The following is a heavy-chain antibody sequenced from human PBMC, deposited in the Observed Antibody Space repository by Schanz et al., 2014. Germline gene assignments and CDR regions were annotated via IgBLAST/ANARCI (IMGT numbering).Heavy chain of an antibody. J-gene: IGHJ4*02. CDR1: GYTFTGYY. CDR3: ARGLVRYFVY. CDR2: INPNSGAT. V-gene: IGHV1-2*06. Sequence: QVQLVQSGAEVKKPGASVKVSCQASGYTFTGYYMHWVRQAPGQGLEWMGQINPNSGATIYAQNFQGRVTMTRDTSISTAYMELSRLRSDDTAVYYCARGLVRYFVYWGQGTLVTVSS. D-gene: IGHD2-8*02.